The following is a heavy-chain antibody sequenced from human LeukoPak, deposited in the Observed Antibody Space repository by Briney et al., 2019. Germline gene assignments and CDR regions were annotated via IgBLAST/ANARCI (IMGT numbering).Heavy chain of an antibody. Sequence: AGGSLRLACAGSRFTFSEYWMTSVRQTPGQGLGLVANVNKDGNQQQHADSVKGRFTISKDNSKNSMYLQLNGLRAEDTGVYYCVRNRGWYALDMWGQGTMVTVSS. V-gene: IGHV3-7*01. CDR3: VRNRGWYALDM. J-gene: IGHJ3*02. D-gene: IGHD6-19*01. CDR1: RFTFSEYW. CDR2: VNKDGNQQ.